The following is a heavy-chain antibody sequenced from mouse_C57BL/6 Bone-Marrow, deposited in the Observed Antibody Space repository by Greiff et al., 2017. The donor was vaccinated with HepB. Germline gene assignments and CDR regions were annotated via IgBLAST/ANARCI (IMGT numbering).Heavy chain of an antibody. CDR3: ARGYYGSSAWFAY. Sequence: EVMLVESGPELVKPGASVKMSCKASGYTFTDYNMHWVKQSHGKSLEWIGYINPNNGGTSYNQKFKGKATLTVNKSSSTAYMELRSLTSEDSAVYYCARGYYGSSAWFAYWGQGTLVTVSA. D-gene: IGHD1-1*01. V-gene: IGHV1-22*01. CDR2: INPNNGGT. CDR1: GYTFTDYN. J-gene: IGHJ3*01.